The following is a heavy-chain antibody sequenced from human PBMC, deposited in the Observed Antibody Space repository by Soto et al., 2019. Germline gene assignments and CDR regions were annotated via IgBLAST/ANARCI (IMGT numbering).Heavy chain of an antibody. CDR3: AKNRESKDYAFDY. CDR1: GGSISSGGYY. J-gene: IGHJ4*02. CDR2: IYYSGST. Sequence: PSETLSLTCTFSGGSISSGGYYWSWIRQHPGKGLEWIGYIYYSGSTYYNPSLKSRVTISVDTSKNHFSLKLSSVTAADTAIYYCAKNRESKDYAFDYGGGEPL. D-gene: IGHD3-16*01. V-gene: IGHV4-39*01.